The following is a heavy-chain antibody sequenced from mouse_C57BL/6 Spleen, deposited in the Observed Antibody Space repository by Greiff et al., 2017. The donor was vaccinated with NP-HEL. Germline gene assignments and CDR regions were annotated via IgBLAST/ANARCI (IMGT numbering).Heavy chain of an antibody. CDR2: IDPEDGDT. J-gene: IGHJ1*03. D-gene: IGHD2-9*01. CDR1: GFNIKDYY. V-gene: IGHV14-1*01. CDR3: NTPAYEGYDGCDCVV. Sequence: EVQLQQSGAELVRPGASVKLSCTASGFNIKDYYMHWVKQRPEQGLEWIGRIDPEDGDTEYAPKFQGKATMTADKSSNTAYLQLRSLTSADTAVYYCNTPAYEGYDGCDCVVWGTGTRVTVST.